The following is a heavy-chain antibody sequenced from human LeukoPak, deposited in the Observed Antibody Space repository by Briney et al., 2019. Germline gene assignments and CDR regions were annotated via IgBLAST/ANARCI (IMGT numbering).Heavy chain of an antibody. CDR2: IYNSGST. V-gene: IGHV4-59*01. CDR3: ARTSRSTIFGVVTTEYFHH. CDR1: GASIRSFY. Sequence: SETLSPTCTVSGASIRSFYWNWIRQPPGKGLEWIGYIYNSGSTNYNPSLKSRVTISLDTSKNQFSLKLTSVTAADTAVYYCARTSRSTIFGVVTTEYFHHWGQGTLVIVSS. J-gene: IGHJ1*01. D-gene: IGHD3-3*01.